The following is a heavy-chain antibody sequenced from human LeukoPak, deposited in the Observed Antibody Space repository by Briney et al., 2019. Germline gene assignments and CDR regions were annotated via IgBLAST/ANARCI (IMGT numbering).Heavy chain of an antibody. CDR3: ARGGLGSWTFDS. V-gene: IGHV3-48*04. CDR2: ISGTGTTI. Sequence: GGSLRLSCAASGFIFSSYGINWVRQAPGKGLEWVSCISGTGTTIYYADSVKGRFTISRDNAKYSLHLQMDSLRADDTAVYSCARGGLGSWTFDSWGQGTLVTVSS. D-gene: IGHD3-10*01. J-gene: IGHJ4*02. CDR1: GFIFSSYG.